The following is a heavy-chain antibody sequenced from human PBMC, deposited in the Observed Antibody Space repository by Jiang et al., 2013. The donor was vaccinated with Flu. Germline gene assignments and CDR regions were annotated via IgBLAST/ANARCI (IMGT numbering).Heavy chain of an antibody. CDR3: ARPRAAGGYLQSEGGFDI. J-gene: IGHJ3*02. CDR1: GYSFTSYW. V-gene: IGHV5-51*01. CDR2: IYPGDSDT. D-gene: IGHD4-11*01. Sequence: GAEVKKPGESLKISCKGSGYSFTSYWIGWVRQMSGKGLEWMGIIYPGDSDTRYSPSFRGQVTISADQSISTAYLQWSNLKASDTAMYYCARPRAAGGYLQSEGGFDIWGQGTMVTVSS.